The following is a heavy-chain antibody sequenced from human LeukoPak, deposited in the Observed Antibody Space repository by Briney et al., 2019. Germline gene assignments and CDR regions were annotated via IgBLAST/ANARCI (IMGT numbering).Heavy chain of an antibody. CDR2: IKQDGNEK. D-gene: IGHD2-15*01. J-gene: IGHJ4*02. CDR3: VREDRSCYYY. CDR1: GFTFSSYG. Sequence: GGSLRLSCAASGFTFSSYGMHWVRQAPGKGLEWVANIKQDGNEKYYVDSVKGRFTISRDNDKNSLYLQMNSLRAEDTAVYYCVREDRSCYYYWGQGTLVTVSS. V-gene: IGHV3-7*03.